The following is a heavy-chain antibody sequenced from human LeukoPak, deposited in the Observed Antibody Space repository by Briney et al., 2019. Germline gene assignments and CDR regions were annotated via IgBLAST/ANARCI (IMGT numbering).Heavy chain of an antibody. CDR2: IKDDGTEK. CDR1: GFIFNRFW. V-gene: IGHV3-7*01. Sequence: PGGSLRLSCAASGFIFNRFWMSWVRQAPGKGLQWVAHIKDDGTEKYYLDSVKGRFTIARDDAWNSLYLQMNSLRDEDTAVYYCVRAGWELDYWGQGTPVTVSS. D-gene: IGHD1-26*01. CDR3: VRAGWELDY. J-gene: IGHJ4*02.